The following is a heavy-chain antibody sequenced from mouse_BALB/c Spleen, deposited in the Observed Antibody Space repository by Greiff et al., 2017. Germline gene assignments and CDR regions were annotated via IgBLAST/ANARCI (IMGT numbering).Heavy chain of an antibody. CDR2: ISYDGSN. D-gene: IGHD2-4*01. CDR1: GYSITSGYY. J-gene: IGHJ4*01. V-gene: IGHV3-6*02. Sequence: EVKLQESGPGLVKPSQSLSLTCSVTGYSITSGYYWNWIRQFPGNKLEWMGYISYDGSNNYNPSLKNRISITRDTSKNQFFLKLNSVTTEDTATYYCAREGYYDYDSYAMDYWGQGTSVTVSS. CDR3: AREGYYDYDSYAMDY.